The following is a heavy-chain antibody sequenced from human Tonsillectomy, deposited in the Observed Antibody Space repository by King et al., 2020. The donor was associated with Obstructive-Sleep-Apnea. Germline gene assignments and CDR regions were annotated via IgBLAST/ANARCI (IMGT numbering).Heavy chain of an antibody. J-gene: IGHJ5*02. CDR1: GGASYSSSYY. D-gene: IGHD3-10*01. V-gene: IGHV4-39*06. CDR3: AGDGRVWFGEFNWFDP. CDR2: IYYSGNT. Sequence: GEAGGAVSRTCSGAGGASYSSSYYWDWIRQPPRKGLEWIGSIYYSGNTDYNPSPKSRVTISVDTAKNQFPLKLTAVTAADIAVYYCAGDGRVWFGEFNWFDPWGQGTLVTVSS.